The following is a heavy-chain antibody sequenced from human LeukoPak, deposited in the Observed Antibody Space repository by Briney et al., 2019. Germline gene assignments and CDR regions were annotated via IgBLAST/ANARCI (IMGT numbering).Heavy chain of an antibody. CDR2: FSASGGST. Sequence: GGSLRLSCAASGFTLSTYGMSWVRQAPGKGLDWVSSFSASGGSTYYADSVKGRCTISRDNSRNTLYLQMNSLRADDTAVYYCARGPRASGGTGYYYYGMDVWGQGTTVTVSS. CDR3: ARGPRASGGTGYYYYGMDV. D-gene: IGHD2-8*02. V-gene: IGHV3-23*01. J-gene: IGHJ6*02. CDR1: GFTLSTYG.